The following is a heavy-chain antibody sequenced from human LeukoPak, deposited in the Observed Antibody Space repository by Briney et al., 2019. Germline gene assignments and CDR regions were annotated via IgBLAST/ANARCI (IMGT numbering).Heavy chain of an antibody. V-gene: IGHV1-69*13. Sequence: SVKVSCKVSGGTFSMYPISWVRQAPGQGLKWMGGTTPIFGTPNYAQKLQGRVTITADEFTSTAYMELSSLRSEDTAVYYCARDFYASGSSKFDYWGQGTLVTAST. CDR3: ARDFYASGSSKFDY. CDR2: TTPIFGTP. CDR1: GGTFSMYP. D-gene: IGHD3-10*01. J-gene: IGHJ4*02.